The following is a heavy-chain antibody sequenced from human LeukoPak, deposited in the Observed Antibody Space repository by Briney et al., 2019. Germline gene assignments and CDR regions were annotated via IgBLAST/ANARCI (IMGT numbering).Heavy chain of an antibody. CDR1: GYTLTELS. V-gene: IGHV1-24*01. J-gene: IGHJ4*02. CDR3: ATAGYSSGWYYFDY. Sequence: ASVKVSCKVSGYTLTELSMHWVRQAPGKGLEWMGGFDPEDGETIYAQKFQGRVTMTEDTSTDTAYMELSSLRSEDTAVYYCATAGYSSGWYYFDYWGQATLVTVSS. D-gene: IGHD6-19*01. CDR2: FDPEDGET.